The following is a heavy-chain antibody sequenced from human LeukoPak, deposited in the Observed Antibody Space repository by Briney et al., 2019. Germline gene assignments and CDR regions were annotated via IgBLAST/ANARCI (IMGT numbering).Heavy chain of an antibody. Sequence: GGSLRLSCAASGFTFSSYSMNWVRQAPGKGLEWVSSISSSSRYIYYADSVKGRFTISRDNAKNSLYLQMNSLRAEDTAVYYCASAEWELHLDYWGQGTLVTVSS. J-gene: IGHJ4*02. CDR1: GFTFSSYS. V-gene: IGHV3-21*01. D-gene: IGHD1-26*01. CDR3: ASAEWELHLDY. CDR2: ISSSSRYI.